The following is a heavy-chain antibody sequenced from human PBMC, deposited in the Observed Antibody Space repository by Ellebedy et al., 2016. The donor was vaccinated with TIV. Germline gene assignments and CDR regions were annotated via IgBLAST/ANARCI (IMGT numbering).Heavy chain of an antibody. J-gene: IGHJ4*02. CDR2: ISYDGSNK. Sequence: GESLKISCAASGFTFSSYAMHCVRQAPGKGLEWVAVISYDGSNKYYADSVKGRFTISRDNSKNTLYLQMNSLRAEDTAVYYCARGYYDTDYWGQGTLVTVSS. CDR3: ARGYYDTDY. CDR1: GFTFSSYA. V-gene: IGHV3-30-3*01. D-gene: IGHD3-22*01.